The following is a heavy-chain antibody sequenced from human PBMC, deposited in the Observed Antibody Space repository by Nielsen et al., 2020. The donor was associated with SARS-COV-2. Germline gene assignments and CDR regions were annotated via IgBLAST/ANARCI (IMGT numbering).Heavy chain of an antibody. CDR3: ARDPKVHWAMVNSYYYYGMDV. Sequence: GESLKISCAASGFTCSSYWMSWVRQAPGKGLEWVANIKQDGSEKYYVDSVKGRFTISRDNAKNSLYLQMNSLRAEDTAVYYCARDPKVHWAMVNSYYYYGMDVWGQGTTVTVSS. CDR2: IKQDGSEK. D-gene: IGHD5-18*01. V-gene: IGHV3-7*05. J-gene: IGHJ6*02. CDR1: GFTCSSYW.